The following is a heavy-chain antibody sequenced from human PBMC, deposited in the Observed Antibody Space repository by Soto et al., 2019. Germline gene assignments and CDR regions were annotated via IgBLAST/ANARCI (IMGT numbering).Heavy chain of an antibody. CDR2: ISYDGSNK. D-gene: IGHD6-13*01. CDR1: GFTFSSYA. V-gene: IGHV3-30-3*01. CDR3: ARDQSVAAGTNTIPSHNLFDS. J-gene: IGHJ5*01. Sequence: PGGSLRLSCAASGFTFSSYAMHWVRQAPGKGLEWVAVISYDGSNKYYADSVKGRFTISRDNSKNTLYLQMNSLRAEDTAVYYCARDQSVAAGTNTIPSHNLFDSWGQGSLVTVSS.